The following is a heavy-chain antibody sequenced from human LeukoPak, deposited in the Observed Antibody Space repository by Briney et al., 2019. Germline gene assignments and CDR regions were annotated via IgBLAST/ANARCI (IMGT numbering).Heavy chain of an antibody. V-gene: IGHV3-30*04. CDR3: ARALMGPYGDYALDAFDI. J-gene: IGHJ3*02. CDR1: GFTFSSYA. D-gene: IGHD4-17*01. Sequence: PGGSLRLSCAASGFTFSSYAMHWVRQAPGKGLEWVAVISYDGSNKYYADSVKGRFTISRDNSKNTLYLQMNSLRAEDTAVYYCARALMGPYGDYALDAFDIWGQGTMVTVSS. CDR2: ISYDGSNK.